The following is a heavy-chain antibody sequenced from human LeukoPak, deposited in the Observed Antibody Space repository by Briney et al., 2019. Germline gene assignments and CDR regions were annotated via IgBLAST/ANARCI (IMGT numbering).Heavy chain of an antibody. J-gene: IGHJ4*02. V-gene: IGHV3-9*03. CDR3: AKSTSSIAARPNDYFDY. D-gene: IGHD6-6*01. CDR2: ISWDSGRI. Sequence: PRGSPRVSCAASGFTLDDYAVHWGSPAPGEGLEWVSGISWDSGRIDYADSVKSRFTISRDNAKNTLYLQMHSLRAEDMALYYCAKSTSSIAARPNDYFDYWGQGTLVTVSS. CDR1: GFTLDDYA.